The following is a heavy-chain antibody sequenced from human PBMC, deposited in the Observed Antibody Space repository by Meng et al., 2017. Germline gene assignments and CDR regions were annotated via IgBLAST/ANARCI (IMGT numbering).Heavy chain of an antibody. D-gene: IGHD6-6*01. CDR2: INHSGST. CDR3: ARRGIAARPFYY. Sequence: QVHLPELGARLLKPSETLSLTCAVYGGSFSGYYWSWIRQPPGKGREWIGEINHSGSTNYIQFLKSRVTISVDTSKNQFSLKLSSVTAADAAVYYCARRGIAARPFYYWGQGTLVTVSS. J-gene: IGHJ4*02. V-gene: IGHV4-34*01. CDR1: GGSFSGYY.